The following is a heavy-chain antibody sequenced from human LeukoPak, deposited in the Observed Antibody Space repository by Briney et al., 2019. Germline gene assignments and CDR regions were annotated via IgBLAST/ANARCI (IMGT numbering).Heavy chain of an antibody. D-gene: IGHD1-1*01. CDR2: IGTAGDT. CDR1: GFTFRDYD. V-gene: IGHV3-13*01. J-gene: IGHJ4*02. CDR3: ARVAKERVGGVYYFDY. Sequence: PGGSLRLSCAASGFTFRDYDMDGVRQARGKGVEGVSAIGTAGDTYYTGSVKGRFTISRENDKNSLYLQMNSLRAGDTAVYYCARVAKERVGGVYYFDYWGQGTLVTVSS.